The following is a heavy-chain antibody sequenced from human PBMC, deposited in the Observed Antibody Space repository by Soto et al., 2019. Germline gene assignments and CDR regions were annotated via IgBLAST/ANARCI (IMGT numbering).Heavy chain of an antibody. CDR1: GFTFSSYA. D-gene: IGHD6-19*01. CDR3: AKNLAVAVSYGMDV. J-gene: IGHJ6*02. CDR2: ISGSGGST. V-gene: IGHV3-23*01. Sequence: PVGSLRLSCAASGFTFSSYAMSWVRQAPGKGLEWVSAISGSGGSTYYADSVKGRFTISRDNSKNTLYLQMNSLRAEDTAVYYCAKNLAVAVSYGMDVWGQGTTVTVSS.